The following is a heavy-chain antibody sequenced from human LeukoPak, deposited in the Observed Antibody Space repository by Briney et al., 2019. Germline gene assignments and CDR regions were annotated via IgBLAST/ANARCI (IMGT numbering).Heavy chain of an antibody. Sequence: SETLSLTCTVSGGSISNYYWCWIRQPPGKGLEWIGSIYDSGSTYYNPSLKSRVTISVDTSKNQFSLKLNSVTAADTAVYYCARHYGPWGQGTLVTVSS. CDR3: ARHYGP. D-gene: IGHD3-10*01. V-gene: IGHV4-39*01. CDR1: GGSISNYY. J-gene: IGHJ5*02. CDR2: IYDSGST.